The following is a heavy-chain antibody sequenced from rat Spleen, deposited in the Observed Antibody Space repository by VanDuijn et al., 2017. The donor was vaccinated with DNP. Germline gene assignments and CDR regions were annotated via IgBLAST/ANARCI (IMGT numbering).Heavy chain of an antibody. D-gene: IGHD1-11*01. CDR3: ARGPNYGSGPDFFDY. CDR1: GFIFSNYY. J-gene: IGHJ2*01. Sequence: EVQLVESGGGLVQPGRSMKLSCAASGFIFSNYYMAWVRQAPTKGLEWVASISTSGGSTYYRDSVKGRFTVSRDNVQNTLYLQMSRLGSEDTATYYCARGPNYGSGPDFFDYWGQGVMVTVSS. CDR2: ISTSGGST. V-gene: IGHV5-25*01.